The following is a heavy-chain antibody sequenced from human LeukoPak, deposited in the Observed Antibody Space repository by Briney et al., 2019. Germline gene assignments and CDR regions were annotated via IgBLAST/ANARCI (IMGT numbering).Heavy chain of an antibody. J-gene: IGHJ5*02. V-gene: IGHV4-59*08. CDR2: IYSSGNT. CDR3: ARLRFLEWLFPWFDP. Sequence: PSETLSLTCSVSGVSISGHYWSWSRQPPGKGLEWIGNIYSSGNTNYNPSLKSRVTISVDTSKNQFSLKLSSVTVADTAVYYCARLRFLEWLFPWFDPWGQGTLVTVSS. D-gene: IGHD3-3*01. CDR1: GVSISGHY.